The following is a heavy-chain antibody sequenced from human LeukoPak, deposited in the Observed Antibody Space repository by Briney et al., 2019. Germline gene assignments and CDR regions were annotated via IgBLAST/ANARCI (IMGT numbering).Heavy chain of an antibody. CDR1: GASISNYY. J-gene: IGHJ4*02. Sequence: SETLSLTCTFSGASISNYYCSSIRQPPGKGLEWIGYIHYSGIINYNPSLRGRATMSVDTSKNQLSLKVSSVTAADTAVYYCTTILYGANGFDYWGQGTLVTVSP. CDR2: IHYSGII. D-gene: IGHD4/OR15-4a*01. CDR3: TTILYGANGFDY. V-gene: IGHV4-59*01.